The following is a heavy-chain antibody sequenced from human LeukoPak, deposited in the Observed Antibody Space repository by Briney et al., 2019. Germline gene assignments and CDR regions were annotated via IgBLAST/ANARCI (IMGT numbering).Heavy chain of an antibody. D-gene: IGHD2-15*01. CDR2: IWYDGSNK. CDR1: GFTFSSYG. V-gene: IGHV3-33*01. J-gene: IGHJ4*02. CDR3: ARDRERYCSGGSCYFDY. Sequence: GGSLRLSCAASGFTFSSYGMHWDRQAPGKGLEWVAVIWYDGSNKYYADSVKGRFTISRDNSKNTLYLQMNSLRAEDTAVYYCARDRERYCSGGSCYFDYWGQGTLVTVSS.